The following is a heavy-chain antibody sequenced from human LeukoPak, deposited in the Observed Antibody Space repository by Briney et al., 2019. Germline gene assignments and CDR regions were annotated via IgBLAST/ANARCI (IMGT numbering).Heavy chain of an antibody. D-gene: IGHD4-11*01. CDR1: GGSISSYY. Sequence: PSETLSLTCTVSGGSISSYYWSWIRQPPGKGQEWIGYIYYSGSTNYNPSLKSRVTISVDTSKNQFSLKLSSVTAADTAVYYCARSPVTTSYYYGMDVWGQGTTVTVSS. CDR2: IYYSGST. V-gene: IGHV4-59*01. J-gene: IGHJ6*02. CDR3: ARSPVTTSYYYGMDV.